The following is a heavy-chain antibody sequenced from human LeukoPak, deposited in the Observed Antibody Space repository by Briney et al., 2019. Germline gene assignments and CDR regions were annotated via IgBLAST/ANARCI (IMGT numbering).Heavy chain of an antibody. CDR2: IYYSGST. D-gene: IGHD3-9*01. Sequence: TSETLSLTCTVSGGSISTYYWTWLRQPPGKGLEWIGYIYYSGSTKYNPSLKSRVTISVDTSKNQFSLKLSSVTAADTAVYYCARGLGDIRWLDPWGQGTLVTVSS. J-gene: IGHJ5*02. V-gene: IGHV4-59*01. CDR1: GGSISTYY. CDR3: ARGLGDIRWLDP.